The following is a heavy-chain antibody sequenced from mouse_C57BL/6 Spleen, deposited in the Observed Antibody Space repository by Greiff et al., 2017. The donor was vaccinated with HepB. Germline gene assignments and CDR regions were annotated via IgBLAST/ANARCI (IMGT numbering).Heavy chain of an antibody. CDR1: GFTFSSYA. D-gene: IGHD1-1*01. V-gene: IGHV5-4*03. J-gene: IGHJ4*01. CDR3: ARGYYGSSWGYAMDY. Sequence: EVKLMDSGGGLVKPGGSLKLSCAASGFTFSSYAMSWVRQTPEKRLEWVATISDGGSYTYYPDNVKGRFTISRDNAKNNLYLQMSHLKSEDTAMYYCARGYYGSSWGYAMDYWGQGTSVTVSS. CDR2: ISDGGSYT.